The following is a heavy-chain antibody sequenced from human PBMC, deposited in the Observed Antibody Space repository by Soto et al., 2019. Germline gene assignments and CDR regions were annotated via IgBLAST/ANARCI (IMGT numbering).Heavy chain of an antibody. CDR3: APSDY. CDR2: ISSSGTTT. V-gene: IGHV3-48*03. J-gene: IGHJ4*02. CDR1: GFNFSNYE. Sequence: VQLVESGGGLVQPGGSLRLSCAASGFNFSNYEMNWVRQAPGKGLEWISYISSSGTTTYYADSVKGRFTMSRDNAKNSLFLQMTSLRAEDTAVYYCAPSDYWGQGTLVTVSS.